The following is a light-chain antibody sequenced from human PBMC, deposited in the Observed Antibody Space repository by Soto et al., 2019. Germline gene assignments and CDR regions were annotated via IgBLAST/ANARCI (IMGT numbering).Light chain of an antibody. CDR3: QQYDNSPYS. CDR2: GAS. V-gene: IGKV3-20*01. J-gene: IGKJ2*03. CDR1: QSVSFSY. Sequence: EIVLTQSPGTLSLSPGERATLSCRASQSVSFSYVAWYQQKPGQAPRLLIYGASSRATGIPDRFSGSESGTDFTLTINRLEPEDFAVYYCQQYDNSPYSVGQGTKVDTK.